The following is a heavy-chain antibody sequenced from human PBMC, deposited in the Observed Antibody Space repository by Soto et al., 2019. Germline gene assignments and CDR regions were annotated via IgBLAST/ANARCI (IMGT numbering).Heavy chain of an antibody. J-gene: IGHJ5*02. CDR2: IYWDDDK. CDR3: AHRPPERGLATFDP. V-gene: IGHV2-5*02. D-gene: IGHD1-1*01. Sequence: QITLKESGPTLVKPTQTLTLTCTFSGFSLSTSGVAVGWIRQPPGKALEWLALIYWDDDKRYSPSLKSRLTITTDTSKNPVVLTMTNMDPVDTATYYCAHRPPERGLATFDPWSQGTLVTVSS. CDR1: GFSLSTSGVA.